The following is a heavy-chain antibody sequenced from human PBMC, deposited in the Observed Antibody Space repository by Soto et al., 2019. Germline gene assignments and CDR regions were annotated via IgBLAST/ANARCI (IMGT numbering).Heavy chain of an antibody. CDR3: AKDYDSSGYYYKDSYFQH. J-gene: IGHJ1*01. CDR1: GFTFSSYA. Sequence: GGSLRLSCAASGFTFSSYAMSWVRQAPGKGLEWVSAISGSGGSTYYADSVKGRFTISRDNSKNTLYLQMNSLRAEDTAVYYCAKDYDSSGYYYKDSYFQHWGQGTLVTVSS. D-gene: IGHD3-22*01. V-gene: IGHV3-23*01. CDR2: ISGSGGST.